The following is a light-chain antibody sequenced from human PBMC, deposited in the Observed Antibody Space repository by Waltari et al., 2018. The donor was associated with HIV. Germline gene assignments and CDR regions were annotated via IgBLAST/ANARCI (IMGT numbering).Light chain of an antibody. CDR3: GADHGSGSNFVV. CDR2: VGTGGIVG. Sequence: QPVLTQPPSASASLGASVTLTCTLSSGYSNYKVDWYQQRPGKGPRFVMRVGTGGIVGCKGDGIRDRVSVLGSGLNRYRTIKNIQEEDESDYHCGADHGSGSNFVVFGGGTKLTVL. V-gene: IGLV9-49*01. J-gene: IGLJ2*01. CDR1: SGYSNYK.